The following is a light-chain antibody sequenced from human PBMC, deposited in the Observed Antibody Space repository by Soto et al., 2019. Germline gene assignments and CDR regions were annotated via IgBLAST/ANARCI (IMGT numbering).Light chain of an antibody. CDR2: GSS. J-gene: IGKJ1*01. Sequence: EIVLTQSPATLSVSPGERATLSCRATETISTNLAWFQRKPGQPPRLLIYGSSTRATGVPDRFSGSGSGTEFTLIITRLEPEDSAVYFCQHYGYSQWTFGQGTKVDIK. CDR3: QHYGYSQWT. CDR1: ETISTN. V-gene: IGKV3-15*01.